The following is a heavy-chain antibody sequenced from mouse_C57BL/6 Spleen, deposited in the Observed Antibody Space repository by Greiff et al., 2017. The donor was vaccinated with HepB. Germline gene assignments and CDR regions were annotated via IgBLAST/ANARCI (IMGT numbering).Heavy chain of an antibody. V-gene: IGHV1-82*01. J-gene: IGHJ1*03. CDR2: IYPGDGDT. D-gene: IGHD1-1*01. CDR3: ARYPYYGSSYWYFDV. Sequence: QVQLKQSGPELVKPGASVKISCKASGYAFSSSWMNWVKQRPGKGLEWIGRIYPGDGDTNYNGKFKGKATLTADKSSSTAYMQLSSLTSEDSAVYFCARYPYYGSSYWYFDVWGTGTTVTVSS. CDR1: GYAFSSSW.